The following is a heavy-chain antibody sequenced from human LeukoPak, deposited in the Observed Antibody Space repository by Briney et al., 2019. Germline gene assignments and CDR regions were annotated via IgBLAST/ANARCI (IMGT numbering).Heavy chain of an antibody. J-gene: IGHJ4*02. CDR1: GGSISSGDYY. V-gene: IGHV4-30-4*01. CDR3: ARETPYYYDSSGYYY. CDR2: IYYSGST. Sequence: PSETLSLTCTVSGGSISSGDYYWSWIRQPPGKGLEWIRHIYYSGSTYYNPSLKSRVTISVDTSKNQFSLKLSSVTAADTAVYYCARETPYYYDSSGYYYWGQGTLVTVSS. D-gene: IGHD3-22*01.